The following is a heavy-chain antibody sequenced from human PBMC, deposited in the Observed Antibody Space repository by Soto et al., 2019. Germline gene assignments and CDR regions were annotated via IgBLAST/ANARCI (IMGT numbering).Heavy chain of an antibody. CDR1: GYSFTTYW. CDR2: IDPSDSYT. D-gene: IGHD1-26*01. J-gene: IGHJ6*02. Sequence: PGESLKISCKGSGYSFTTYWISWVRQMPGKGLEWMGRIDPSDSYTNYSPSFQGHVTISADKSISTAYLQWSSLKASDTAMYYCASSVGAAKRLYYYYGMDVWGQGTTVTVSS. CDR3: ASSVGAAKRLYYYYGMDV. V-gene: IGHV5-10-1*01.